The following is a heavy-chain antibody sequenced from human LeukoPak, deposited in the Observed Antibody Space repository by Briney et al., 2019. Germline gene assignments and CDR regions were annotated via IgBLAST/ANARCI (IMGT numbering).Heavy chain of an antibody. D-gene: IGHD3-9*01. CDR1: GFTVSSNY. CDR3: ASALGPYYDILTGYLDQDY. CDR2: IYSGGST. V-gene: IGHV3-66*01. Sequence: GGSLRLSCAASGFTVSSNYMSWVRQAPGKGLEWVSVIYSGGSTYYADSVKGRFTISRDNSKNTLYLQMNSLRAEDTAVYYCASALGPYYDILTGYLDQDYWGQGTLVTVSS. J-gene: IGHJ4*02.